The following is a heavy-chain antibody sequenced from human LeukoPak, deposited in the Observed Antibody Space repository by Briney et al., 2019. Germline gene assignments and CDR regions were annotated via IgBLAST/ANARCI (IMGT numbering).Heavy chain of an antibody. CDR1: GGSISSYY. Sequence: PSETLSLTCTVSGGSISSYYWSWIRQPAGKGLEWIGRIYTSGSTNYNPSLKSRVTMSVDTSKNQFSLKLSSVTAADTATYYCARDSSRSDPYDSSDRDDALDIWGQGTMVTISS. J-gene: IGHJ3*02. CDR3: ARDSSRSDPYDSSDRDDALDI. D-gene: IGHD3-22*01. CDR2: IYTSGST. V-gene: IGHV4-4*07.